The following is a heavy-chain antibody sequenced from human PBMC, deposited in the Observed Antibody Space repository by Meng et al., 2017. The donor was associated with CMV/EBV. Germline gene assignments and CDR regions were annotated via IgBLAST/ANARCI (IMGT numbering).Heavy chain of an antibody. Sequence: SETLSLTCTVSGGSISSGDYYWSWIRQPPGKGLEWIGYIYYSGSTYYNPSLKSRVTISVDTSKNQFSLKLGSVTAADTAVYYCARDLDISEYYYYGMDVWGQGTTVTVSS. D-gene: IGHD2-2*03. CDR3: ARDLDISEYYYYGMDV. V-gene: IGHV4-30-4*08. CDR1: GGSISSGDYY. CDR2: IYYSGST. J-gene: IGHJ6*02.